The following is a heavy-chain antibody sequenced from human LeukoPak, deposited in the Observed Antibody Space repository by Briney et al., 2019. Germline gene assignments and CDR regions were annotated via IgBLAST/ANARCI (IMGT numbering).Heavy chain of an antibody. Sequence: SETLSLTCTVSGGSISSSSYYWGWIRQPPGKWLEWIGSIYYSGSTYYNPSLKSRVTISVDTSKNQFSLKLSSVTAADTAVYYCAAQSPAKGYYYYMAVWGKGTTVTVSS. V-gene: IGHV4-39*01. CDR2: IYYSGST. CDR3: AAQSPAKGYYYYMAV. J-gene: IGHJ6*03. CDR1: GGSISSSSYY.